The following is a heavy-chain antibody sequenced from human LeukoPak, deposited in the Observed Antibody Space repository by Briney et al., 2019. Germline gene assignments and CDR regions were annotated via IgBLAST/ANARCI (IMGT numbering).Heavy chain of an antibody. CDR1: GGSFSGYY. Sequence: SETLSLTCAVYGGSFSGYYWSWIRQPPGKGLEWTGEINHSGSTNYDPSLKSRVTISVDTSKNQFSLKLSSVTAADTAVYYCARGYFQNYYYYYYMDVWGKGTTVTVSS. V-gene: IGHV4-34*01. CDR2: INHSGST. J-gene: IGHJ6*03. CDR3: ARGYFQNYYYYYYMDV. D-gene: IGHD2/OR15-2a*01.